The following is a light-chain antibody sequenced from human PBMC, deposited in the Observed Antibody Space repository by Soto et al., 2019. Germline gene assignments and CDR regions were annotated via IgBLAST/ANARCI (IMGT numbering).Light chain of an antibody. J-gene: IGKJ1*01. CDR3: QQHGDPKP. V-gene: IGKV3-20*01. CDR1: QSVGRSN. CDR2: GAS. Sequence: PVVRATLSCRASQSVGRSNLAWYQQKPGQAPRLLIYGASSRATGIPDRFSGSGSGTDFTLTISRLEPEDFAVYYCQQHGDPKPFGQGTKVEIK.